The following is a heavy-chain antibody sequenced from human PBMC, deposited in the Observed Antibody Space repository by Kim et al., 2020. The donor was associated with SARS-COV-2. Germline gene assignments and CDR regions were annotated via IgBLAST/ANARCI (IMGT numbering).Heavy chain of an antibody. J-gene: IGHJ6*02. V-gene: IGHV3-48*02. CDR1: GFSFSDYS. CDR3: ARTFRAYNVGTGYGMDV. Sequence: GGSLRLSCGASGFSFSDYSFNWVRQAPGKGLEWLSYIRSSRNVIYYADSVKGRFIISRDNAKNSLYLQMNSLRDEDTAVYYCARTFRAYNVGTGYGMDVWAKGPRSPSP. D-gene: IGHD1-1*01. CDR2: IRSSRNVI.